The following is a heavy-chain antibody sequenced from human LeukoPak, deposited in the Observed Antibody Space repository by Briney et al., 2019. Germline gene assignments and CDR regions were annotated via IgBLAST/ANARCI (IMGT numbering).Heavy chain of an antibody. CDR2: IYPDDSNT. J-gene: IGHJ6*03. CDR1: GYNFPIYW. V-gene: IGHV5-51*01. Sequence: GESLKISCQGSGYNFPIYWIGWVRQMPGQGLEWMGIIYPDDSNTICGPSFQGQVTISADKSINTAYLEWSSLKASDTAIYYCARQGAAGKYYYCYMDVWGKGTTVTVSS. CDR3: ARQGAAGKYYYCYMDV. D-gene: IGHD6-13*01.